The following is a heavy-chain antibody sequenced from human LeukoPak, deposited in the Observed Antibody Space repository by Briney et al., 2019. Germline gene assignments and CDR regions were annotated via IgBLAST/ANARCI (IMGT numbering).Heavy chain of an antibody. J-gene: IGHJ4*02. D-gene: IGHD5-12*01. CDR1: GFDFSTFA. CDR3: SRDRLGGLDY. Sequence: GGSLRLSCAASGFDFSTFAINWVRQAPGKGLEWVSSISTTSTYIFYAGSLKGRFTISRDNAKNSVYLQMNTLRPEDTAVYFCSRDRLGGLDYWGQGTLVTVSS. V-gene: IGHV3-21*01. CDR2: ISTTSTYI.